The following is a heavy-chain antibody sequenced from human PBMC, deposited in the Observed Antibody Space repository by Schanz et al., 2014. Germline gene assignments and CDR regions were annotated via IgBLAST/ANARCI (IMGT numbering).Heavy chain of an antibody. D-gene: IGHD6-19*01. CDR3: ARENTAVAGMPRVMDV. Sequence: QVQLVQSGSEVKKPGASVKVSCKSSGYTFTSYYMHWMRQAPGQGLEWMGWINPNTGGTKYAQKFQGRVTMTRDTAINTVYMELSRLTSDDTAVFFCARENTAVAGMPRVMDVWGQGTTVTVTS. V-gene: IGHV1-2*02. J-gene: IGHJ6*02. CDR1: GYTFTSYY. CDR2: INPNTGGT.